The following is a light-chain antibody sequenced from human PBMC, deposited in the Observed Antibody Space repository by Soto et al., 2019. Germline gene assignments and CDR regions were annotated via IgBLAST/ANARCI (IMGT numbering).Light chain of an antibody. CDR3: TSYSSSTTSV. CDR2: NVS. CDR1: SSDVGGHNS. J-gene: IGLJ1*01. Sequence: QSALTQPASVSGSPGQSITISCTGTSSDVGGHNSVSWYQQHPGKAPKLMIYNVSNRPSGVSNRFSGSKSGNTASLTISGLLAEDEADYYCTSYSSSTTSVFGAGTKLTVL. V-gene: IGLV2-14*01.